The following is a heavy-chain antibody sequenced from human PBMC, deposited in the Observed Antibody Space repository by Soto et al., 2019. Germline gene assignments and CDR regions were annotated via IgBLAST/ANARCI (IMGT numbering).Heavy chain of an antibody. CDR3: AKYRPSDADVYTLDF. CDR2: VYYSGST. J-gene: IGHJ4*02. V-gene: IGHV4-59*01. D-gene: IGHD1-20*01. Sequence: SETLSLTCTISGGSITNYYWSWIRQPPGKGLEWIGYVYYSGSTKYNPSLESRVTISADTSKNQFSLRLTSVTAPDTAVYYCAKYRPSDADVYTLDFGGQAILITIS. CDR1: GGSITNYY.